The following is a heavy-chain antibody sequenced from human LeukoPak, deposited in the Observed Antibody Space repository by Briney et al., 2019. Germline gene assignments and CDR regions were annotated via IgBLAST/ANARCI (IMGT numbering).Heavy chain of an antibody. Sequence: TGGSLRLSCAASGFTFSRHCMRWVRQSPGKGLECVAHIKQDGSEKQYMDSVRGRLTISRDNTKNSKYLQMDSLRDEDTAVYYCVRAGRSFYGGSSDYWGQGTLVTVSS. J-gene: IGHJ4*02. CDR2: IKQDGSEK. CDR3: VRAGRSFYGGSSDY. CDR1: GFTFSRHC. D-gene: IGHD4-23*01. V-gene: IGHV3-7*01.